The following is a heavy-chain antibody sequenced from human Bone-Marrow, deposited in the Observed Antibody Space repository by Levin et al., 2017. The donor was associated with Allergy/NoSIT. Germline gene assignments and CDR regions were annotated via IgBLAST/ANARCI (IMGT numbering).Heavy chain of an antibody. CDR3: ARGRYDSSGYYLGVDYDGMDG. Sequence: PSETLSLTCAVYGGSFSGYYWSWIRQPPGKGLEWIGEINHSGSTNYNPSLKSRVTISVDTSKNQFSLKLSSVTAADTAVYYCARGRYDSSGYYLGVDYDGMDGWGQGTTVTVSS. D-gene: IGHD3-22*01. J-gene: IGHJ6*02. CDR2: INHSGST. CDR1: GGSFSGYY. V-gene: IGHV4-34*01.